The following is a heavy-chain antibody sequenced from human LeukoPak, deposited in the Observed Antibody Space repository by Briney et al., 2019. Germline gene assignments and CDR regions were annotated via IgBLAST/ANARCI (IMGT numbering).Heavy chain of an antibody. CDR2: ISGSGGST. Sequence: EGSLRLSCAASGFTFSSYAMSWVRQAPGKGLEWVSAISGSGGSTYYADSVKGRFTISRDNSKNTLYLQMNSLRAEDTAVYYCAKGYYYDSSGTFDYWGQGTLVTVSS. V-gene: IGHV3-23*01. CDR3: AKGYYYDSSGTFDY. D-gene: IGHD3-22*01. J-gene: IGHJ4*02. CDR1: GFTFSSYA.